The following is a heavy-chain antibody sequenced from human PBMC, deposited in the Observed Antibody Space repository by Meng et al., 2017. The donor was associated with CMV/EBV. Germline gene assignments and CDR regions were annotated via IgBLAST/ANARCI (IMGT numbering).Heavy chain of an antibody. Sequence: HLMQAGVDRGRPAVDLSLTCRFSGGFLCRFFCTGVRRPAGKGLEWIRPIYSTGGTNYNPSFESRVTISLDGSNNQFSLKLNSVTAADTAIYYCARERGDESGYNFDSWGQGTLVTVSS. CDR3: ARERGDESGYNFDS. CDR1: GGFLCRFF. CDR2: IYSTGGT. V-gene: IGHV4-4*07. J-gene: IGHJ4*02. D-gene: IGHD3-22*01.